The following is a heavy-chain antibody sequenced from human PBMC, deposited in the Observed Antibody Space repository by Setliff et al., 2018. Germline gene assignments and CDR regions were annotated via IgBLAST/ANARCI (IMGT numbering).Heavy chain of an antibody. CDR3: ARGGSSSYYSDY. V-gene: IGHV1-69*05. CDR2: INPNSGGT. Sequence: SVKVSCKASGGTFSSYAISWVRQAPGQGLEWMGWINPNSGGTNYAQKFQGRVTITTDESTSTAYMELSSLRSEDTAVYYCARGGSSSYYSDYWGQGTLVTVSS. CDR1: GGTFSSYA. D-gene: IGHD6-13*01. J-gene: IGHJ4*02.